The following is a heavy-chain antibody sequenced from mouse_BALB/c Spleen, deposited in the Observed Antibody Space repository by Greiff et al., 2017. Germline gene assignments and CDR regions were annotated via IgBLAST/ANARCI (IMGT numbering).Heavy chain of an antibody. Sequence: EVKLMESGAELVRSGASVKLSCTASGFNIKDYYMHWVKQRPEQGLEWIGWIDPENGDTEYAPKFQGKATMTADTSSNTAYLQLSSLTSEDTAVYYCNVPCGYEDYWGQGTTLTVSS. CDR1: GFNIKDYY. CDR2: IDPENGDT. D-gene: IGHD2-2*01. V-gene: IGHV14-4*02. CDR3: NVPCGYEDY. J-gene: IGHJ2*01.